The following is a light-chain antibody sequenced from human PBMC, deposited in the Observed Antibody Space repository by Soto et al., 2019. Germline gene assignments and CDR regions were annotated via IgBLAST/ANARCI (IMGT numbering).Light chain of an antibody. CDR3: QQYESSPRT. J-gene: IGKJ1*01. Sequence: TVLTQSPGTLSLSQGERATLSCRASQSVGGSLAWYQQRPGQAPRLLVYHTSNRATGIPDRFSASGSGTDFTLTISRLEPEDFAVYYCQQYESSPRTFGQGTKVDIK. CDR2: HTS. V-gene: IGKV3-20*01. CDR1: QSVGGS.